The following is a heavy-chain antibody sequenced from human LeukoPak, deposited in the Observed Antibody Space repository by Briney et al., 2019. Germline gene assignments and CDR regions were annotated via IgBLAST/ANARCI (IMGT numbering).Heavy chain of an antibody. CDR1: GFTVSSNY. CDR2: VYSGGST. J-gene: IGHJ4*02. D-gene: IGHD2-2*02. CDR3: ARGRRDIVVVPAAVPTNFDY. V-gene: IGHV3-66*02. Sequence: GGSLRLSCAASGFTVSSNYMSWVRQAPGKGLEWVSVVYSGGSTYYADSVKGRFTISRDNSKNTLYLQMNSLRAEDTAVYYCARGRRDIVVVPAAVPTNFDYWGQGTLVTASS.